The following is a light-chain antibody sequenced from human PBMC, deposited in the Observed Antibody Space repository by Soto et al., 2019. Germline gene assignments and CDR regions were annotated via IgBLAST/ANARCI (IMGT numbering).Light chain of an antibody. CDR2: DAS. Sequence: EIVLTQSPATLSLSPGERATLSCRASQSVSSYLAWYQQKPGQAPRLLIYDASNRATGIPARFIGSGSGTDFTLTISSLEPEDFAVYYCQQRSKWPPIFGPGTKVDIK. J-gene: IGKJ3*01. V-gene: IGKV3-11*01. CDR1: QSVSSY. CDR3: QQRSKWPPI.